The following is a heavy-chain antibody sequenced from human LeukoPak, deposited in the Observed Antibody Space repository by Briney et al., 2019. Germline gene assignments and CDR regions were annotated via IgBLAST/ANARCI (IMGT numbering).Heavy chain of an antibody. CDR1: GFTFSSYS. CDR3: AELGITMIGGV. D-gene: IGHD3-10*02. J-gene: IGHJ6*04. CDR2: ISSSSSYI. Sequence: GGSLRLSCAASGFTFSSYSINWVRQAPGKGLEWVSSISSSSSYIYYADSVKGRFTISRDNAKNSLYLQMNSLRAEDTAVYYCAELGITMIGGVWGKETTVTISS. V-gene: IGHV3-21*01.